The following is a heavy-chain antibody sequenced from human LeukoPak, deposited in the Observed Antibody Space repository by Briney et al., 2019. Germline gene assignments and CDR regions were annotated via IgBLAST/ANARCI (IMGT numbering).Heavy chain of an antibody. Sequence: PGGSLRLSCAASGFTFSSYAMSWVRQAPGKGLEWVSAISGSGGSTYYADSVKGRFTISRDNSKNTLYLQMNSLRAEDTAVYYRAKDALAGSVVVPGRVDYWGQGTLVTVSS. V-gene: IGHV3-23*01. J-gene: IGHJ4*02. CDR1: GFTFSSYA. CDR3: AKDALAGSVVVPGRVDY. CDR2: ISGSGGST. D-gene: IGHD2-2*01.